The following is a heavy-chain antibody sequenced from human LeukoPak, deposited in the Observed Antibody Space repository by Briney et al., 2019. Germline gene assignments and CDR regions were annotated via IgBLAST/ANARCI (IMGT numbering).Heavy chain of an antibody. CDR1: VGSFSGYY. J-gene: IGHJ5*02. CDR2: INHSGST. V-gene: IGHV4-34*01. CDR3: LRGVAVLLWFGEPYPIHNWFDP. Sequence: SETLSLTCAVCVGSFSGYYWSWIRQPPGKGLDWIGEINHSGSTNYNPSLKSRVTVSVDTSKNQFSLKLSSVTAAGTAVYRVLRGVAVLLWFGEPYPIHNWFDPWGQGTLVTVSS. D-gene: IGHD3-10*01.